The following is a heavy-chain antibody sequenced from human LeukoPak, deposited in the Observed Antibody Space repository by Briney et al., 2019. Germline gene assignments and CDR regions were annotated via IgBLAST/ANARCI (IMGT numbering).Heavy chain of an antibody. CDR1: ELTFSSYA. J-gene: IGHJ4*02. Sequence: GGSLRLSCAASELTFSSYAMSWVRQAPGKGLEWVSGISGSTDSTYYADSAKGRFTISRDISKNTLFLQMNSLRAEDTAVFYCATADSSSWVPDYWGQGTLVTVSS. CDR3: ATADSSSWVPDY. V-gene: IGHV3-23*01. D-gene: IGHD6-13*01. CDR2: ISGSTDST.